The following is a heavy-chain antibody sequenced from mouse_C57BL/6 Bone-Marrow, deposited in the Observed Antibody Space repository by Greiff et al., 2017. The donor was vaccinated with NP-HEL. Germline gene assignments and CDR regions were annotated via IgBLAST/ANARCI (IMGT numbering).Heavy chain of an antibody. J-gene: IGHJ3*01. Sequence: VKLQESGAELVKPGASVKISCKASGYAFSSYWMNWVKQRPGKGLEWIGQIYPGDGDTNYNGKFKGKATLTADKSSSTAYMQLSSLTSEDSAVYFCARLSTTVYWGQGTLVTVSA. CDR2: IYPGDGDT. CDR1: GYAFSSYW. CDR3: ARLSTTVY. D-gene: IGHD1-1*01. V-gene: IGHV1-80*01.